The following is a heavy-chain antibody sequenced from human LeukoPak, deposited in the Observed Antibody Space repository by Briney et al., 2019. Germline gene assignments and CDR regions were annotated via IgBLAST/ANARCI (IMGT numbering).Heavy chain of an antibody. J-gene: IGHJ6*03. CDR3: ARLSGYSYGRPRGHYYYYYMDV. CDR1: GFTFSSYE. D-gene: IGHD5-18*01. V-gene: IGHV3-48*03. Sequence: GGSLRLSCAASGFTFSSYEMNWVRQAPGKGLEWVSYISSSGSTIYYADSVKGRFTISRDNAKNSLYLQMNSLRAEDTAVYYCARLSGYSYGRPRGHYYYYYMDVWGKGTTVTISS. CDR2: ISSSGSTI.